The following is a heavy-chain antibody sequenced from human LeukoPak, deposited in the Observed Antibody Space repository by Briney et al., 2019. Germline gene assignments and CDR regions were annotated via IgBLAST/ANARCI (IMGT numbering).Heavy chain of an antibody. CDR3: ASGYYDSTGYYRYYFDC. CDR2: ISSGGNSI. D-gene: IGHD3-22*01. V-gene: IGHV3-48*03. CDR1: GFAFSTYE. Sequence: GGSLRLSCAASGFAFSTYEMNWVRQAPGKGLEWVSYISSGGNSIDYADSVKGRFAISRDNAKNSLYLQMNSLRAEDTAVYYCASGYYDSTGYYRYYFDCWGQGTLVTVSS. J-gene: IGHJ4*02.